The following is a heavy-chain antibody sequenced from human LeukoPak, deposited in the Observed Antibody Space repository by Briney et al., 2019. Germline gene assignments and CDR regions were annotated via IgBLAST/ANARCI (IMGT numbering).Heavy chain of an antibody. CDR2: VSDSGGT. Sequence: SETLSLTCSVSGASITGYYWTWTRQPPGNRLEWIGYVSDSGGTEYNPSLNSRVTISVDTSKNQFSLRLNSVAAADTAVYHCARARQHYYGSGSKLSPWPADMDVWGQGTTVTVSS. CDR1: GASITGYY. J-gene: IGHJ6*02. V-gene: IGHV4-59*01. CDR3: ARARQHYYGSGSKLSPWPADMDV. D-gene: IGHD3-10*01.